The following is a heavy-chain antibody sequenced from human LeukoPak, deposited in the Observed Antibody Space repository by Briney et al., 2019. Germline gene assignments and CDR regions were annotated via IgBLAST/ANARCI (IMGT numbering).Heavy chain of an antibody. J-gene: IGHJ5*01. CDR2: ISGSDGST. Sequence: GGSLRLSCAASGFTFNSYAMSWVRQAPGKGLEWVSAISGSDGSTYYADSVKGRFTISRDNSKNTLYLQMNSLRAEDTAVYYCAKPSLAAAGNLWVSGGNWFASWGQGNLVTVSS. CDR3: AKPSLAAAGNLWVSGGNWFAS. CDR1: GFTFNSYA. V-gene: IGHV3-23*01. D-gene: IGHD6-13*01.